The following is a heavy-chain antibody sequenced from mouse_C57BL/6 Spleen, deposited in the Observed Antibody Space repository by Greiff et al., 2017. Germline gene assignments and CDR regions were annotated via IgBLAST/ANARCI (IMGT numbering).Heavy chain of an antibody. CDR2: IYPRSGNT. CDR1: GYTFTSYG. V-gene: IGHV1-81*01. CDR3: ATPSLLGIWYFDV. J-gene: IGHJ1*03. D-gene: IGHD1-2*01. Sequence: QVQLQQPGAELARPGASVKLSCKASGYTFTSYGISWVKQRTGQGLEWIGEIYPRSGNTYYNEKFKGKATLTADKSSSTAYMELRSLTSEDSAVYFCATPSLLGIWYFDVWGTGTTVTVSS.